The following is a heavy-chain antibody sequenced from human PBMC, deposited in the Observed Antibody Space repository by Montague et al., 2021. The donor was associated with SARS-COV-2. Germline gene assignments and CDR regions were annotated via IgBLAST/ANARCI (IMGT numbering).Heavy chain of an antibody. CDR2: IFHSGTT. CDR3: ARHVTFGGVVVALDY. V-gene: IGHV4-39*01. Sequence: SETLSLTCTVSGASISSSDNSWGWIRPSPGMGLEWFGSIFHSGTTYFNPSLRSRIAISVDTSKNQFSLKVTSVTAADTAVYYCARHVTFGGVVVALDYWGQGRLVTVSS. D-gene: IGHD3-16*02. J-gene: IGHJ4*02. CDR1: GASISSSDNS.